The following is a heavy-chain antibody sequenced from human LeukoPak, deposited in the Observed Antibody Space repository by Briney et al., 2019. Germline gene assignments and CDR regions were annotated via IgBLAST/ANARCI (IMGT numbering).Heavy chain of an antibody. CDR3: AKDSVVVAGLVNYFDY. J-gene: IGHJ4*02. Sequence: PGGSLRLSCAASGFTVSSNYMSWVRQAPGKGLEWVSAISGGGDNTFYTDSVKGRFTISRDNSKNTLYLQMKSLRAEDTAVYFCAKDSVVVAGLVNYFDYWGQGTLVTVSS. CDR1: GFTVSSNY. D-gene: IGHD6-19*01. CDR2: ISGGGDNT. V-gene: IGHV3-23*01.